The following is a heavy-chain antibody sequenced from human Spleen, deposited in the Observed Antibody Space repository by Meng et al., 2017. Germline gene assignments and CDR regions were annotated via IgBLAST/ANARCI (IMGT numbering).Heavy chain of an antibody. CDR3: VRDFGGNSDY. D-gene: IGHD2-21*01. Sequence: EVPVVESGGGLVQPGRSLSLSCAASGFTVSSFWMHWVRQPPGKGLVWVSRMNEDGTTINYADSVQGRFTISRDSARNTLYLQMNTLRVEDTAIYYCVRDFGGNSDYWGQGTLVTVSS. J-gene: IGHJ4*02. V-gene: IGHV3-74*01. CDR2: MNEDGTTI. CDR1: GFTVSSFW.